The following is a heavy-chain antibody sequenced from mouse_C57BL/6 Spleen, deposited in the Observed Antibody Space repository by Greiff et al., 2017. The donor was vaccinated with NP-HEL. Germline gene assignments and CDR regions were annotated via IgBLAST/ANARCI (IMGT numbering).Heavy chain of an antibody. D-gene: IGHD1-1*01. CDR2: ISDGGSYT. Sequence: DVMLVESGGGLVKPGGSLKLSCAASGFTFSSYAMSWVRQTPEKRLEWVATISDGGSYTYYPDNVKGRFTISRDNAKNNLYLQMSHLKSEDTAMYYCARDLRTTVVAPFDYWGQGTTLTVSS. CDR1: GFTFSSYA. V-gene: IGHV5-4*01. J-gene: IGHJ2*01. CDR3: ARDLRTTVVAPFDY.